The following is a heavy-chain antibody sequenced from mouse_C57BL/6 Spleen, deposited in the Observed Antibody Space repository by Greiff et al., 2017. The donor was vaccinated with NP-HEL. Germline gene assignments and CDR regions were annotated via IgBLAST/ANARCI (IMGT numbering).Heavy chain of an antibody. V-gene: IGHV1-15*01. D-gene: IGHD2-4*01. Sequence: QVQLQQSGAELVRPGASVTLSCKASGYTFTDYEMHWVKQTPVHGLEWIGAIDPETGGTAYNQKFKGKAILTADKSSSTAYMELRSLTSEDSAVYYCTRGDYDYGGYYWGQGTSVTVSS. J-gene: IGHJ4*01. CDR3: TRGDYDYGGYY. CDR1: GYTFTDYE. CDR2: IDPETGGT.